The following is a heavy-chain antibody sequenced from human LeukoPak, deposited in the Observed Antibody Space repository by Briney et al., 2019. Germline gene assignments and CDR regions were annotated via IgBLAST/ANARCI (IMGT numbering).Heavy chain of an antibody. CDR3: ARDSRWWFDP. J-gene: IGHJ5*02. Sequence: SQTLSLTCTVSGGSISSGGYYWSWIRQHPGKGLEWIGYIYYSGSTYYNPSLKSRVTISVDTSKNQFSLKLSSVTAADTAVYYCARDSRWWFDPWGQGTLVTASS. CDR2: IYYSGST. V-gene: IGHV4-31*03. CDR1: GGSISSGGYY. D-gene: IGHD2-15*01.